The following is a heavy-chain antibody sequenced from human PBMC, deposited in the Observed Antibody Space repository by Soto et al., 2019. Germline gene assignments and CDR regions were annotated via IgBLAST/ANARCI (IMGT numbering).Heavy chain of an antibody. J-gene: IGHJ4*02. D-gene: IGHD3-22*01. CDR1: GFTFSSYA. CDR2: ISYDGSNK. V-gene: IGHV3-30-3*01. Sequence: PGGSLRLSCAASGFTFSSYAMHWVRQAPGKGLEWVAVISYDGSNKYYADSVKGRFTISRDSSKNTLYLQMNSLRAEDTAVYYCARGASSGYYDRGYFDYWGQGTLVTVSS. CDR3: ARGASSGYYDRGYFDY.